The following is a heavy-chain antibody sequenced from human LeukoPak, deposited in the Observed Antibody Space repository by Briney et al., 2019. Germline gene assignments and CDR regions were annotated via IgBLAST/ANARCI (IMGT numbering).Heavy chain of an antibody. CDR3: ASSNGPVGATVQDSYYYQYYMDV. J-gene: IGHJ6*03. CDR1: GGTFSGYA. Sequence: ASVKVSCKASGGTFSGYAISWVRQAPGQGLEWMGGIIPMFGKPKYAQKFQGRVTITADESTTTAYMELSSLRSEDTAVYYCASSNGPVGATVQDSYYYQYYMDVWGKGTTVTVSS. V-gene: IGHV1-69*13. CDR2: IIPMFGKP. D-gene: IGHD1-26*01.